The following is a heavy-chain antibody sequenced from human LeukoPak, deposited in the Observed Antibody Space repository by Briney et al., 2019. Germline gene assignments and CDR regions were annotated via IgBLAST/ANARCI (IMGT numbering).Heavy chain of an antibody. V-gene: IGHV3-30-3*01. CDR3: ARGGGYCGYTNCYGIDY. CDR1: GFTFSSYT. D-gene: IGHD2-2*01. Sequence: GRSLRLSCAASGFTFSSYTMHWVRQAPGKGLEWVAVISYDGTNKYYADSVKGRFTISRDNSKNTLYLQMNSLRAEDTAVYYCARGGGYCGYTNCYGIDYWGQGTLVTVSS. CDR2: ISYDGTNK. J-gene: IGHJ4*02.